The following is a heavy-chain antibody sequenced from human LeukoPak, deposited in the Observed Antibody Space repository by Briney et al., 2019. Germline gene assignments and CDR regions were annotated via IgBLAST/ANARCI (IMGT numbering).Heavy chain of an antibody. CDR1: GYSISSGYY. Sequence: SETLSLTCAVSGYSISSGYYWGWIRQPPGKGLEWIGSIYHSGSTYYNPSLKSRVTISVDTSKNQFSLKLSSVTAADTAVYYCARDGGAGWSAFDYWGQGTLVTVSS. J-gene: IGHJ4*02. CDR2: IYHSGST. D-gene: IGHD6-19*01. V-gene: IGHV4-38-2*02. CDR3: ARDGGAGWSAFDY.